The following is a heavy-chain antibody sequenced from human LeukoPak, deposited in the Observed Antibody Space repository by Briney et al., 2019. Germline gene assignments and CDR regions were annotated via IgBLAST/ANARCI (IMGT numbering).Heavy chain of an antibody. CDR2: FDPEDGET. CDR3: ATSLLPIVVVPAARYYYYGMDV. J-gene: IGHJ6*02. Sequence: ASVKVSCKVSGYTLTELSMHWVRQAPGKGLEWMGGFDPEDGETIYAQKFQGRVTTTEDTSTDTAYMELSSLRSEDTAVYYCATSLLPIVVVPAARYYYYGMDVWGQGTTVTVSS. V-gene: IGHV1-24*01. CDR1: GYTLTELS. D-gene: IGHD2-2*01.